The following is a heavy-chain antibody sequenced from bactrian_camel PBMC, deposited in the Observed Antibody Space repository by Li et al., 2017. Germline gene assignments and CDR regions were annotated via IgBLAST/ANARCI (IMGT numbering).Heavy chain of an antibody. V-gene: IGHV3S53*01. Sequence: HVQLVESGGGSVQPGGSLRLSCTASGYQPPLYCMAWFRQAPGQEREWVASSNTDGIRTYTDSVQGRFTISQDSAKNTVYLQMNSLRPEDTAVYYCKIVEVFPGNTWCVHQNQDYWGQGTQVTVS. CDR2: SNTDGIR. D-gene: IGHD2*01. CDR1: GYQPPLYC. J-gene: IGHJ4*01. CDR3: KIVEVFPGNTWCVHQNQDY.